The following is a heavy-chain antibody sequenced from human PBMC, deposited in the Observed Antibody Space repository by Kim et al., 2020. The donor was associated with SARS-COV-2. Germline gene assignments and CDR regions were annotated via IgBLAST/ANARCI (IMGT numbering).Heavy chain of an antibody. J-gene: IGHJ6*02. CDR3: ARDLAGTGYYYYGMDV. V-gene: IGHV4-59*01. Sequence: SETLSLTCTVSGGSISSYYWSWIRQPPGKGLEWIGYIYYSGSTNYNPSLKSRITMSVDTSKNQFSLKLSSATAADTAVYYCARDLAGTGYYYYGMDVWGQGTTVTVSS. D-gene: IGHD6-13*01. CDR1: GGSISSYY. CDR2: IYYSGST.